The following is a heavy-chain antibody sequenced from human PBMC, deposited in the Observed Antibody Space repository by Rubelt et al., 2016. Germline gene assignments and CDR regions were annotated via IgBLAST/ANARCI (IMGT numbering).Heavy chain of an antibody. CDR1: GFTFSSYW. CDR3: ARSGPDVVVPAAIRVEGDAFDI. Sequence: EVQLVESGGGLVQPGGSLRLSCAASGFTFSSYWMHWVRQAPGKGLVWVSRINSDGSSTSYADSVKGRLTISRDNAKNTLYLQMNRLRAEDTAVYYCARSGPDVVVPAAIRVEGDAFDIWGQGTMVTVSS. J-gene: IGHJ3*02. CDR2: INSDGSST. D-gene: IGHD2-2*02. V-gene: IGHV3-74*01.